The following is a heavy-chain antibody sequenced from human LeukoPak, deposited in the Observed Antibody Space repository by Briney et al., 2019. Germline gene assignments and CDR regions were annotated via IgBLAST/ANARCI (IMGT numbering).Heavy chain of an antibody. CDR3: ARRGYESSGPKYYFDH. J-gene: IGHJ4*02. Sequence: PGGSLRLSCAASGFTLSDYPMTWVRQAPGKGLQWVSLFDRGSLDTYYADSVRGRFTVSRDNGKNTLYLQMNSLRAEDTAVYYCARRGYESSGPKYYFDHWGQGILVTVSS. CDR2: FDRGSLDT. D-gene: IGHD3-22*01. V-gene: IGHV3-23*01. CDR1: GFTLSDYP.